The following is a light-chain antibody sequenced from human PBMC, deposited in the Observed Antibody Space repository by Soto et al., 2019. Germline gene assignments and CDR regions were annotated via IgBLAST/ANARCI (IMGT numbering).Light chain of an antibody. V-gene: IGLV2-23*02. J-gene: IGLJ1*01. Sequence: QSALTQPASVSGSPGQSITISCTGTSTDPATYDLVSWYQQHPGKAPQLIIYEVAKRPSGVSARFSGSQSGDTASLTISGLQAADEAYYFCCSYAGGSNVFGAGTKVTVL. CDR3: CSYAGGSNV. CDR2: EVA. CDR1: STDPATYDL.